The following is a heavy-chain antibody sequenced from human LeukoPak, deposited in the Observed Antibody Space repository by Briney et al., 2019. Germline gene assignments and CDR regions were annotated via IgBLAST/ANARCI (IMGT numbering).Heavy chain of an antibody. Sequence: GGSLRLSCAASEFTFSSYGMIWVRQAPGKGLEWVSGISGSGGSIYYADSVKGRFTISRDNSKNRLYLQMNSLRVEDTAVYYCAKLGGFCSTSTCYRYYYMDVWGKGTTVT. D-gene: IGHD2-2*01. CDR3: AKLGGFCSTSTCYRYYYMDV. CDR1: EFTFSSYG. J-gene: IGHJ6*03. V-gene: IGHV3-23*01. CDR2: ISGSGGSI.